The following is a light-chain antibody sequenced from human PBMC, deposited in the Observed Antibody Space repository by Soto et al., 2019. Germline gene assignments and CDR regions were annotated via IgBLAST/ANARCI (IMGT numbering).Light chain of an antibody. CDR1: QSISNY. CDR2: AAS. CDR3: QQSSITPRS. V-gene: IGKV1-39*01. J-gene: IGKJ1*01. Sequence: DIRLTQSPSSLSASVGDRVTISCRASQSISNYLMWYQQKPGKAPNLLIFAASSLENGVPSRFSGSGSGTEFTLTISGLQPEDFGTYYCQQSSITPRSFGQGNRVEVK.